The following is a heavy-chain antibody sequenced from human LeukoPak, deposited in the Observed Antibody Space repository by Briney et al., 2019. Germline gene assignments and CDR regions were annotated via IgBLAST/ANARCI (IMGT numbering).Heavy chain of an antibody. CDR2: VYYVGNA. CDR3: ATHDEGSYFET. J-gene: IGHJ5*02. V-gene: IGHV4-39*02. D-gene: IGHD3-10*01. Sequence: SDTLSLTCTVSGGSVRSSRPYWGWIRQSPGKGVEWIGSVYYVGNAYYRPSLLSRATISIDTSKTHISLRLTSMTATDTGIYYCATHDEGSYFETWGQGALVTVSS. CDR1: GGSVRSSRPY.